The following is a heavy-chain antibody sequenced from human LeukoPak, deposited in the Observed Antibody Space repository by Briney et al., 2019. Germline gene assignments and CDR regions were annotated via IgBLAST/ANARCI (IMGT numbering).Heavy chain of an antibody. CDR3: ARMVELRWFGELSDYYFDH. J-gene: IGHJ4*02. Sequence: SETLSLTCTVSGGSISSYYWSWIRQPPGKRLEWIGYIYYSGSTNYNPSLKSRVTISVDTSKNQFSLKLSSVTAADTAVYYCARMVELRWFGELSDYYFDHWGQGTLVTVSS. D-gene: IGHD3-10*01. CDR2: IYYSGST. V-gene: IGHV4-59*01. CDR1: GGSISSYY.